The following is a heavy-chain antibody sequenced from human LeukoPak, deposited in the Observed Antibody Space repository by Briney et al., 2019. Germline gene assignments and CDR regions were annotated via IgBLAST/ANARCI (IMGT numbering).Heavy chain of an antibody. V-gene: IGHV3-9*03. Sequence: GRSLRLSCAASGFTFDDYAMHWVRQAPGKGLEWVSGISWNSGSIGYADSVKGRFTISRDNAKNSLYLQMNSLRPEDMALYYCAVGRTMYYFDYWGQGTLVTVSS. D-gene: IGHD3-10*02. J-gene: IGHJ4*02. CDR2: ISWNSGSI. CDR3: AVGRTMYYFDY. CDR1: GFTFDDYA.